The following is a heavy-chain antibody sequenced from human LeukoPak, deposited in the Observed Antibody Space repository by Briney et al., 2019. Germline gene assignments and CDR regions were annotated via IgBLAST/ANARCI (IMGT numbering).Heavy chain of an antibody. V-gene: IGHV4-59*08. CDR3: ARHYNSGTYPLDY. CDR1: GGSISGYY. J-gene: IGHJ4*02. D-gene: IGHD3-10*01. Sequence: PSETLSLTCTVSGGSISGYYWSWFRQPPGKGLEWIGYIYYSGSTNYNPSLESRLTISVGTSKNHFSLKLSSVTAADTAVYYCARHYNSGTYPLDYWGQGTLVTVPS. CDR2: IYYSGST.